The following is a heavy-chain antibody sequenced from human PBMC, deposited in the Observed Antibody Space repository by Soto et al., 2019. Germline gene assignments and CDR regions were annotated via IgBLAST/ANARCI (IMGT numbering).Heavy chain of an antibody. CDR1: GGSISSSNW. CDR3: ARDRLEAARGYYYGMDV. D-gene: IGHD2-15*01. CDR2: IYHSGST. J-gene: IGHJ6*02. V-gene: IGHV4-4*02. Sequence: PSETLSLTCAVSGGSISSSNWWSWVRQPPGKGLEWIGEIYHSGSTNYNPSLKSRVTISVDKSKNQFSLKLSSVTAADTAVYYCARDRLEAARGYYYGMDVWGHGTTVTVSS.